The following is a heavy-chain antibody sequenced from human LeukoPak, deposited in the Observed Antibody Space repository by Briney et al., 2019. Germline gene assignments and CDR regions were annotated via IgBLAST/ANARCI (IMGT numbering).Heavy chain of an antibody. D-gene: IGHD4-11*01. Sequence: ASVKVSCKASGYTFTSYHMHWVRQAPGQGLEWMGWINPNSGGTNYAQKFQGRVTMTRDTSISTAYMELSRLRSDDTAVYYCARFSFIRGRKRYSNYEGLGYWGQGTLVTVSS. J-gene: IGHJ4*02. CDR1: GYTFTSYH. CDR3: ARFSFIRGRKRYSNYEGLGY. V-gene: IGHV1-2*02. CDR2: INPNSGGT.